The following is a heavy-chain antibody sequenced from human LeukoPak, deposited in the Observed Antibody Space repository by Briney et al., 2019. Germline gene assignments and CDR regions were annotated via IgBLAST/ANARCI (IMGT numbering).Heavy chain of an antibody. CDR2: INHSGST. CDR3: ARGRLKQHSPLGY. V-gene: IGHV4-34*01. D-gene: IGHD6-13*01. Sequence: SETLSLTCAVYGGSFSGYYWSWIRQPPGKGLEWIGEINHSGSTNYNPPLKSRVTISVDTSKNQFSLELSSVTAADTAVYYCARGRLKQHSPLGYWGQGTLVTVSS. CDR1: GGSFSGYY. J-gene: IGHJ4*02.